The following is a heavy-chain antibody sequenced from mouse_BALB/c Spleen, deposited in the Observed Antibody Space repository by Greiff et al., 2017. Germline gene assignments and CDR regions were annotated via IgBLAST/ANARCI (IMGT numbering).Heavy chain of an antibody. D-gene: IGHD1-2*01. CDR3: ARATTATSYWYFDV. CDR2: SRNKANDYTT. J-gene: IGHJ1*01. CDR1: GFTFSDFY. V-gene: IGHV7-1*02. Sequence: EVNVVESGGGLVQPGGSLRLSCATSGFTFSDFYMEWVRQPPGKRLEWIAASRNKANDYTTEYSASVKGRFIVSRDTSQSILYLQMNALRAEDTAIYYCARATTATSYWYFDVWGAGTTVTVSS.